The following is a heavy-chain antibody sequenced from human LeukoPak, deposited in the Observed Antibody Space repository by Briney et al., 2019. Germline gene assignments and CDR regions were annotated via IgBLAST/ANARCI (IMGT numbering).Heavy chain of an antibody. V-gene: IGHV1-18*01. CDR1: GYTFTSYG. CDR3: ARERSGWFFSN. Sequence: ASVKVSCKTSGYTFTSYGIGWVRQAPGQGLEWMAWISPYSSNTNYAQKLQGRVTMTTDTSTSTAYMDLRSLRSDDTAVYYCARERSGWFFSNWGQGTLVTVSS. CDR2: ISPYSSNT. D-gene: IGHD6-19*01. J-gene: IGHJ4*02.